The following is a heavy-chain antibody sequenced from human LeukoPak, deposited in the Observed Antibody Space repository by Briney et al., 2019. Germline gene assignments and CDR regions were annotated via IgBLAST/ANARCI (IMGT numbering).Heavy chain of an antibody. V-gene: IGHV3-74*01. J-gene: IGHJ4*02. CDR1: GFTLSSYW. CDR3: LVTGSYNVDY. D-gene: IGHD3-9*01. Sequence: PGGSLRLSCAASGFTLSSYWMHWVRQAPGKGLVWVSQINSDGSTTSYADSVRGRFTISRDNARNTLYLQMNSLRAEDTAVYYCLVTGSYNVDYWGQGTLVTVSS. CDR2: INSDGSTT.